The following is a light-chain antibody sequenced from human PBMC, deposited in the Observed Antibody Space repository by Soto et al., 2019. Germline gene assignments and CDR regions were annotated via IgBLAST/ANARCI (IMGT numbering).Light chain of an antibody. Sequence: DIQMTQFPSSLSASVGDRVNITCRASQGISTWLAWYQQKPERASKSLIYAASRLQSGVPPRFSGSGSETDFTLTISSLQPEDFATYYCQQYNRYPRTFGQGTKVEIK. CDR1: QGISTW. CDR3: QQYNRYPRT. J-gene: IGKJ1*01. V-gene: IGKV1D-16*01. CDR2: AAS.